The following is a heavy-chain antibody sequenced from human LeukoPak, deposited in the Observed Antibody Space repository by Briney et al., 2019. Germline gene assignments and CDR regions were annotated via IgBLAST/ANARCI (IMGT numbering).Heavy chain of an antibody. CDR1: GFTVSSNY. Sequence: PGGSLRLSCAASGFTVSSNYMSWVRQAPGKGLEWVSVIYSCGSTYYADSVKGRFTISRDNSKNTLYLQLNSLRAEDTAVYYCARDRMTTVTTLSSNWFDPWGQGTLVTVSS. J-gene: IGHJ5*02. CDR3: ARDRMTTVTTLSSNWFDP. V-gene: IGHV3-66*03. D-gene: IGHD4-17*01. CDR2: IYSCGST.